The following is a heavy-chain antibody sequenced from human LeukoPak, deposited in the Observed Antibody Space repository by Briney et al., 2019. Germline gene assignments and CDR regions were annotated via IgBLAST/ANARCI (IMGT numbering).Heavy chain of an antibody. D-gene: IGHD2-8*01. CDR2: IRSKAYGGTT. V-gene: IGHV3-49*03. CDR1: GFTFGDYA. CDR3: TREYYPHYFDY. Sequence: GGSLRLSCTASGFTFGDYAMNWFRQAPGKGLEWVGFIRSKAYGGTTEYAASVKGRFTISRDDSRSIAYLQMNGLKTEDTAVYYCTREYYPHYFDYWGQGSPVTVSS. J-gene: IGHJ4*02.